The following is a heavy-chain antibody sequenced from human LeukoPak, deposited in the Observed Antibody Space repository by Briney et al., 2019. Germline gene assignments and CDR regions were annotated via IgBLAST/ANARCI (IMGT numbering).Heavy chain of an antibody. D-gene: IGHD3-22*01. Sequence: GRSLRLSCAASGFTFDDYAMHWVRQAPGKGLEWVSGISWNSGSLGYADSVKGRFTISRDNAKNSLYLQMNSLRAEDTALYYCAKARRGYYDSSGRFDYWGQGTLVTVSS. CDR2: ISWNSGSL. J-gene: IGHJ4*02. V-gene: IGHV3-9*01. CDR3: AKARRGYYDSSGRFDY. CDR1: GFTFDDYA.